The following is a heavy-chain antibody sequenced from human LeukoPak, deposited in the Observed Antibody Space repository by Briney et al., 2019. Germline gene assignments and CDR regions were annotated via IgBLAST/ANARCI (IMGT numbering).Heavy chain of an antibody. J-gene: IGHJ4*02. CDR1: GFTISNVW. CDR2: IKTKTDGGTT. D-gene: IGHD1-14*01. CDR3: VKRIKSTGDY. V-gene: IGHV3-15*01. Sequence: GGSLRPTCEASGFTISNVWVNWVRQAPGKGLEWIGRIKTKTDGGTTEYAAPVKGRFTISRADSKNTVYLQMNSLKTEDTALYYCVKRIKSTGDYWGQGSLVTVSS.